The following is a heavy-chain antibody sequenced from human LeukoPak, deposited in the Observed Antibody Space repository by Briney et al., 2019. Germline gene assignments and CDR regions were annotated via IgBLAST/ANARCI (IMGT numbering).Heavy chain of an antibody. Sequence: GGSLRLFCAASGFTFTKYEMDWVRQAPGKGLEWISYISGGNNDIYYTDSVKGRFTISRDNGKNSLYLHMSSLRADDTAIYYCATETEYSNYDAFDIWGQGTMVTVSS. J-gene: IGHJ3*02. CDR3: ATETEYSNYDAFDI. V-gene: IGHV3-48*03. CDR2: ISGGNNDI. CDR1: GFTFTKYE. D-gene: IGHD4-11*01.